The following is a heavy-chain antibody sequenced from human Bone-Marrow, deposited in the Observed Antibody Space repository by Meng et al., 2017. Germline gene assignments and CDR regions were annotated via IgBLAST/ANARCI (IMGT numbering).Heavy chain of an antibody. CDR2: INHSGST. CDR1: GGSFSGYY. V-gene: IGHV4-34*01. Sequence: SETLSPTCAVYGGSFSGYYWSWIRQLPGKGLEWIGEINHSGSTNYNPSLKSRVTISVDTSKNQFSLKLGSVTAADTAVYYCARIRHYYGSGSYYGNYYYYGMDVWGQGTTVTVSS. CDR3: ARIRHYYGSGSYYGNYYYYGMDV. J-gene: IGHJ6*02. D-gene: IGHD3-10*01.